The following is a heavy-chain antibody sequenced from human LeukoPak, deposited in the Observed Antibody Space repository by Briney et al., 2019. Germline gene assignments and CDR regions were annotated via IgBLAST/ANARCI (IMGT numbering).Heavy chain of an antibody. Sequence: KPSETLSLTCGVSGGSFSGYYWNWIRQPPGKGLEWIGEINHSGSTNYNPSLKSRVTISVDTSKNQFSLKLSSVTAADTAVYYCARRGRLRYFDWFARTRRGKNNHDAFDIWGQGTMVTVSS. CDR3: ARRGRLRYFDWFARTRRGKNNHDAFDI. J-gene: IGHJ3*02. D-gene: IGHD3-9*01. V-gene: IGHV4-34*01. CDR2: INHSGST. CDR1: GGSFSGYY.